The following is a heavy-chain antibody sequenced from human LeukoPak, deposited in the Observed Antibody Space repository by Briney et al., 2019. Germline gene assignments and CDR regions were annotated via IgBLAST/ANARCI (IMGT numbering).Heavy chain of an antibody. CDR1: GGSITSYY. V-gene: IGHV4-4*07. J-gene: IGHJ4*02. D-gene: IGHD2-15*01. CDR2: IYSSENT. CDR3: ARGGTTPYYFDD. Sequence: PSETLSLTCTVSGGSITSYYWSWIRQPARKGLEWIGRIYSSENTNYNPSLKSRVTMSVDTSKNQFSLKLSSVTAADTAVYYCARGGTTPYYFDDWGQGTLVTVSS.